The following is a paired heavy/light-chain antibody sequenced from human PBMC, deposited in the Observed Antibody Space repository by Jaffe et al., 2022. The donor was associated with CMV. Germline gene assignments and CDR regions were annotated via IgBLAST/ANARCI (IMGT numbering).Light chain of an antibody. V-gene: IGKV1-39*01. CDR3: QQSYNTPFT. CDR2: AAS. Sequence: IQMTQSPSSLSASVGDRVTITCRASQSISGYLNWYQQKAGKAPNLLIYAASNLQSGVPSRFSGSGSGTDFTLTITSLQPEDFATYYCQQSYNTPFTFGPGTKVNI. CDR1: QSISGY. J-gene: IGKJ3*01.
Heavy chain of an antibody. CDR2: ISGSGGST. D-gene: IGHD2-2*01. Sequence: EVQLSESGGGLVQPGGSLRLSCAASGFTFSSHAMSWVRQAPGKGLEWVSAISGSGGSTFYADSVRGRFTISRDNSKNALYLQMNSLRAEDTAIYYCAKDTEVVPPAGDAFDTWGQGTLVTVSS. J-gene: IGHJ3*02. V-gene: IGHV3-23*01. CDR1: GFTFSSHA. CDR3: AKDTEVVPPAGDAFDT.